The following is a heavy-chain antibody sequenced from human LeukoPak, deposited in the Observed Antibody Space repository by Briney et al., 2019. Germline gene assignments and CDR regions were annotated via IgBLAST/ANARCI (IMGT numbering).Heavy chain of an antibody. V-gene: IGHV4-59*12. Sequence: PSETLSLTCTVSGGSIRSYFWSWLRQPPGKGLEWIGNIYYSGSAYYNPSLKSRVTISVDTSKNQFSLKLSSVTAADTAVYYCARAPYCSGGSCYSGGLYWGQGTLVTVSS. CDR3: ARAPYCSGGSCYSGGLY. CDR1: GGSIRSYF. J-gene: IGHJ4*02. D-gene: IGHD2-15*01. CDR2: IYYSGSA.